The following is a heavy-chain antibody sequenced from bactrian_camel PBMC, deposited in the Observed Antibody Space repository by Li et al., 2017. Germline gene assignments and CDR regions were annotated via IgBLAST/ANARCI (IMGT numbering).Heavy chain of an antibody. V-gene: IGHV3S40*01. CDR1: TNHFSTYY. CDR2: IWTAISRT. D-gene: IGHD4*01. CDR3: AAGDGSLHSDGQFCFPEVPPK. Sequence: VQLVESGGGLVQAGGSLRLSCQASTNHFSTYYMGWFRQAPGKEREGVAAIWTAISRTYYGDSVKGRFAISQDNMKYAVYLQMDNLKPEDSGMYYCAAGDGSLHSDGQFCFPEVPPKWGQGTQVTVS. J-gene: IGHJ4*01.